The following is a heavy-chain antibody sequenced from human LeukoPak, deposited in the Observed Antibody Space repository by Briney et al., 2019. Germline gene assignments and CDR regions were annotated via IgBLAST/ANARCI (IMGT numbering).Heavy chain of an antibody. V-gene: IGHV4-34*01. Sequence: SETLSLTCAVYGGSFSGYYWSWIRQPPGKGLEWIGEINHSGSTNYNPSLKSRVTIAVDTSKNQFSLKLSSVTAADTAVYYCVRADGPLRTFDYWGQGTLVTVSS. CDR1: GGSFSGYY. CDR3: VRADGPLRTFDY. CDR2: INHSGST. J-gene: IGHJ4*02. D-gene: IGHD3/OR15-3a*01.